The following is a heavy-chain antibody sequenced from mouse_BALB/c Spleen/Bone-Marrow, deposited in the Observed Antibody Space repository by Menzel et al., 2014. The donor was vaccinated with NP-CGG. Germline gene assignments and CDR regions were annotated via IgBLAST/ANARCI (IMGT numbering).Heavy chain of an antibody. CDR3: ARNGNFFAMDS. J-gene: IGHJ4*01. Sequence: VQLQESGPGLVAPSQSLSITCTISGFSLTRYGVHWVRQPPGKGLEWLVVMWSDGSTTYNSALKSRLSITKDNSKSQVFLKMNSLQTDDTAMYYCARNGNFFAMDSWGQGTSVTVSS. D-gene: IGHD2-1*01. V-gene: IGHV2-6-1*01. CDR1: GFSLTRYG. CDR2: MWSDGST.